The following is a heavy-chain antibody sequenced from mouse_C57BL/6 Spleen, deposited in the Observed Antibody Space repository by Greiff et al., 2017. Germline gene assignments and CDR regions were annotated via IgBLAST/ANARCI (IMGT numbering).Heavy chain of an antibody. CDR2: IHPNSGST. CDR1: GYTFTSYW. J-gene: IGHJ2*01. D-gene: IGHD1-1*01. CDR3: ARSYDYYDYFDY. V-gene: IGHV1-64*01. Sequence: QVQLQQPGAEPVKPGASVKLSCKASGYTFTSYWMSWVKQTPGQGLEWIGMIHPNSGSTNYNEKFKSKATLTVDKSSSSAYMQLSRLTSEDSTVYCCARSYDYYDYFDYWGQGTTLTVSS.